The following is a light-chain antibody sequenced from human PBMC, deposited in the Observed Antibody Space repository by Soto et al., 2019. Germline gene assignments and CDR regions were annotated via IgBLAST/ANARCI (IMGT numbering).Light chain of an antibody. CDR2: GAS. J-gene: IGKJ5*01. CDR3: QQTDSFPIT. Sequence: EIVMTQSPATLSVSPGERATLSCRASQTVSSSLAWYQQKPGQAPRLLIFGASYRATGIPARFSGSGSGTHFTLTISSLQPEDFGTYYCQQTDSFPITFGQGTRLEIK. CDR1: QTVSSS. V-gene: IGKV3D-15*01.